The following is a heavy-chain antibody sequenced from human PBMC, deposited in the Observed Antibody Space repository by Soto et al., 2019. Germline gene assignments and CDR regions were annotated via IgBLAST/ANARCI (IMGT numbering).Heavy chain of an antibody. Sequence: GGSLRLSCGVSGVTLSNVWMNWVRQAPGKGPEWVGRIKSKTDGGTVEYAAPVKDRFTISRDDSENTLYLQMNSLKSEDTAVYYCSHGYYQYFESWGQGTLVTVSS. CDR1: GVTLSNVW. CDR3: SHGYYQYFES. CDR2: IKSKTDGGTV. D-gene: IGHD5-18*01. V-gene: IGHV3-15*07. J-gene: IGHJ4*02.